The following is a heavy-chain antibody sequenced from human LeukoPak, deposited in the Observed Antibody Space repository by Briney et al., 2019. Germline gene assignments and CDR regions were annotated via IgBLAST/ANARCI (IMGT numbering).Heavy chain of an antibody. CDR3: ARINYYDTSGYYSTFDY. V-gene: IGHV4-59*01. D-gene: IGHD3-22*01. CDR1: GGSISSYY. Sequence: SETRSLTCTVSGGSISSYYWSWIRQPPGKGLEWIAYMYHSGNTNYNPTLKSRVTISVDASKNQFSLRLSSVTAADTAVYFCARINYYDTSGYYSTFDYWGQGTLVTVSS. CDR2: MYHSGNT. J-gene: IGHJ4*02.